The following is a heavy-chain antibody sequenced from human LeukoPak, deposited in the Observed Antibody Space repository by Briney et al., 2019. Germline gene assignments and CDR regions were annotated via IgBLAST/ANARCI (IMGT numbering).Heavy chain of an antibody. CDR1: GGSINSGDFT. J-gene: IGHJ4*02. CDR2: IFKGGGT. V-gene: IGHV4-30-2*01. D-gene: IGHD1-1*01. CDR3: VRGTGGR. Sequence: SETLSLTCAVSGGSINSGDFTWSWIRQPPGKGLEWIGYIFKGGGTYYNPSLNSRVTMSVDVSRNQFSLELTSVTAADTAVYYCVRGTGGRWGQGILVTVSS.